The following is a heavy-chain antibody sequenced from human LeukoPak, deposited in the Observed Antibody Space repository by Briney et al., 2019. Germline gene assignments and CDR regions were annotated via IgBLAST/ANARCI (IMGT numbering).Heavy chain of an antibody. Sequence: PGGSLRLSCAASGFTSSAYGMHWVRQVPGKGLEWVAFMRYGEGDTYYRDSVKGRFTISRDNAKNTLYLQMNSLRPEDTAIYYCAKDWITDWSNYFDPWGQGTLVIVSS. D-gene: IGHD3-9*01. CDR3: AKDWITDWSNYFDP. CDR2: MRYGEGDT. V-gene: IGHV3-30*02. CDR1: GFTSSAYG. J-gene: IGHJ5*02.